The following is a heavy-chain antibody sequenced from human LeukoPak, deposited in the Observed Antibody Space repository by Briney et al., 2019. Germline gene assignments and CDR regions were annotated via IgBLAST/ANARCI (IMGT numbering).Heavy chain of an antibody. Sequence: PGGSLRLSCAASGFTFSSYSMNWVRQAPGKGLEWVSYISSSSSTIYYADSVKGRFTISRDNAKNSLYLQMNSLRAEDTAVYYCARVGITGTIGGWFDPWGQGTLVTVSS. J-gene: IGHJ5*02. CDR3: ARVGITGTIGGWFDP. CDR1: GFTFSSYS. D-gene: IGHD1-7*01. V-gene: IGHV3-48*01. CDR2: ISSSSSTI.